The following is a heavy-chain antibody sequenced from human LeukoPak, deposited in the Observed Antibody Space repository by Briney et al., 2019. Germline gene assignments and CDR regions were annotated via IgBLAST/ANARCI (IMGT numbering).Heavy chain of an antibody. J-gene: IGHJ4*02. D-gene: IGHD4-17*01. CDR2: MNPYSGDR. CDR1: GYTFTTYH. CDR3: ARTTSLTASGYDY. Sequence: GASVKVSCKTSGYTFTTYHNNWVRQATGKGLEWLGWMNPYSGDRGYAQKFQGRLSITSDTSISTAYMELSSLRSDDTAVYFCARTTSLTASGYDYWGQGTLVTVSS. V-gene: IGHV1-8*03.